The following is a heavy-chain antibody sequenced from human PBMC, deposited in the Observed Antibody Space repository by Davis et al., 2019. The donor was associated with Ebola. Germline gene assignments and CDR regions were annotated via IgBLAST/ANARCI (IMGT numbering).Heavy chain of an antibody. Sequence: GESLKISCAASGFTFSSYAMSWVRQAPGKGLEWVSAISGSGGSTYYADSVKGRFTISRDNSKNTLYLQMNSLRAEDTAVYYCATKGAFDIWGQGTMVTVSS. V-gene: IGHV3-23*01. CDR3: ATKGAFDI. J-gene: IGHJ3*02. CDR2: ISGSGGST. CDR1: GFTFSSYA.